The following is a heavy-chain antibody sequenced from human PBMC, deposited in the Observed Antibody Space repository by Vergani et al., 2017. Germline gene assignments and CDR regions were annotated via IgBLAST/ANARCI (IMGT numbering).Heavy chain of an antibody. J-gene: IGHJ4*02. D-gene: IGHD6-19*01. Sequence: QVQLVESGGGLVKPGASVKVSCKASGYTFTGYYMHWVRQAPGQGLEWMGWINPNSGGTNYAQKFQGRVTMTRDTSISTAYMELSRLRSDDTAVYYCARGDSSGWHGIFYWGQGTLVTVSS. V-gene: IGHV1-2*02. CDR3: ARGDSSGWHGIFY. CDR2: INPNSGGT. CDR1: GYTFTGYY.